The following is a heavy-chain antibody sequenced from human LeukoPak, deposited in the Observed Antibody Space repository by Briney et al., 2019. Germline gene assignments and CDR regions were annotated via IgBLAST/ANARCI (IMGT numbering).Heavy chain of an antibody. D-gene: IGHD2-21*02. Sequence: PGGSLRLSCAASGFTFSDAWVSWVRQAPGMGLEWVGRIKSKTDGGTTDYAAPVKGRFTISRDDSSGTLYLLMNSLKTEDTAVYYCSTSLRGSDCCLDYWGQGTLAAVSS. CDR2: IKSKTDGGTT. CDR3: STSLRGSDCCLDY. V-gene: IGHV3-15*01. CDR1: GFTFSDAW. J-gene: IGHJ4*02.